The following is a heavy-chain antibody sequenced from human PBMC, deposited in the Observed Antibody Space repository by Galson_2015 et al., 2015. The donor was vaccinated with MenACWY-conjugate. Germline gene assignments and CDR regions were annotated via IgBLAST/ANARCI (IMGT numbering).Heavy chain of an antibody. CDR2: ISPGDSNT. Sequence: QSGAEVTKPGESLKISFKGSGYSFSTYWIAWVRQLPGKGLEWMGLISPGDSNTRYSPAFHGQVTISADKSISTAYLQLHSLQASDTAMYYDAGHPPGGRGRDGWGQGTTVTVSS. D-gene: IGHD1-14*01. J-gene: IGHJ6*02. V-gene: IGHV5-51*01. CDR3: AGHPPGGRGRDG. CDR1: GYSFSTYW.